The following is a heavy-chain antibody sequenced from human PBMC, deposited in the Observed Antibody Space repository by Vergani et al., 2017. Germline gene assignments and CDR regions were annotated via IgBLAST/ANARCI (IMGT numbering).Heavy chain of an antibody. V-gene: IGHV3-49*03. CDR2: IRSKAYGGTT. CDR1: GFTFGDYA. D-gene: IGHD1-26*01. CDR3: TKEPNRRGYYGGFGGMDV. J-gene: IGHJ6*02. Sequence: EVQLVESGGGLVQPGRSLRLSCTASGFTFGDYAMSWFRQAPGKGLEWVGFIRSKAYGGTTEYAASVKGRFTISRDDSKSIAYLQMNSLTTEDTAVYYCTKEPNRRGYYGGFGGMDVWGQGTTVTVS.